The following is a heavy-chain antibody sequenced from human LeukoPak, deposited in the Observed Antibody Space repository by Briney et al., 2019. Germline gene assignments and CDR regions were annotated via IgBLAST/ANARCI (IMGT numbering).Heavy chain of an antibody. CDR1: GFTFSSYA. CDR2: ISYDGSNK. D-gene: IGHD2-15*01. Sequence: GGSLRLSCAASGFTFSSYALHWVRQAPGKGLEWVAVISYDGSNKYYADSVKGRFTVSRDRAKNTLYLQMNSLRVEDTAVYYCARGGYCSGGTCYTGDYWGQGTLVTVSS. CDR3: ARGGYCSGGTCYTGDY. J-gene: IGHJ4*02. V-gene: IGHV3-30*04.